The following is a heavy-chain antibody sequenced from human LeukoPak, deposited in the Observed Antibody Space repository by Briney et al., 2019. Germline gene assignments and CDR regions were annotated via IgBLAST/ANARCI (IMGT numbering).Heavy chain of an antibody. CDR3: ARDLTAGYYYYYGMDV. CDR2: ISSSGSTI. J-gene: IGHJ6*02. V-gene: IGHV3-48*03. D-gene: IGHD5-18*01. CDR1: GFTFSSYE. Sequence: GGSLRLSCAASGFTFSSYEMNWVRQAPGKGLEWVSYISSSGSTIYYADSVKGRFTISRDHAKNSLYLQMNSLRAEDTAVYYCARDLTAGYYYYYGMDVWGQGTTVTVSS.